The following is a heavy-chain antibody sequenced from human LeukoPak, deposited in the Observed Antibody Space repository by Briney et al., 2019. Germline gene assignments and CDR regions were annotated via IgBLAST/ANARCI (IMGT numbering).Heavy chain of an antibody. CDR1: GYTFTSYG. CDR2: ISAYNGNT. J-gene: IGHJ6*03. D-gene: IGHD2-2*01. Sequence: ASVKVSCKASGYTFTSYGISWVRQAPGQGLEWMGWISAYNGNTNYAQKFQGRVTVTTDESTSTAYMELSSLRSEDTAVYYCARVAVPAAKGSDYYYYMDVWGKGTTVTVSS. V-gene: IGHV1-18*01. CDR3: ARVAVPAAKGSDYYYYMDV.